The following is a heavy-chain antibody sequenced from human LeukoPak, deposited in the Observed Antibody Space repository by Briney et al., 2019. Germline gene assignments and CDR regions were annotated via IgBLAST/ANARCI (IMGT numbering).Heavy chain of an antibody. CDR3: ARDRSSGWYFDY. CDR2: IYYSGST. J-gene: IGHJ4*02. V-gene: IGHV4-59*01. Sequence: SETLSLTCTVSGGSISSYYWSWIRQPPGKGLEWIGYIYYSGSTNYNPSLKSRVTISVDTSKNQFSLKLNSVTAADTAVYYCARDRSSGWYFDYWGQGTLVTVSS. CDR1: GGSISSYY. D-gene: IGHD6-19*01.